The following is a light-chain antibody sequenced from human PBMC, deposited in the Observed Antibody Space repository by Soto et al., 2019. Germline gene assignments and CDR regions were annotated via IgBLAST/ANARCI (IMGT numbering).Light chain of an antibody. J-gene: IGKJ1*01. V-gene: IGKV1-39*01. CDR3: QQTYDIPWT. CDR1: QSISTY. Sequence: DMHMTQSPSSLSPSVLDVVAVTCLASQSISTYVNWYQQRPGKAPKVLLFGSSTLQIGVPSRFSGTGYGTDFTLTVSNLQPEDFATYYCQQTYDIPWTFGQGTKVDI. CDR2: GSS.